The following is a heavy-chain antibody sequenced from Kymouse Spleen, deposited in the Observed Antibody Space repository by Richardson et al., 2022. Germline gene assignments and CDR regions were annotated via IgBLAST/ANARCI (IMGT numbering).Heavy chain of an antibody. J-gene: IGHJ6*02. CDR2: ISYDGSNK. CDR1: GFTFSSYG. CDR3: AKETYSGSYGMDV. D-gene: IGHD1-26*01. V-gene: IGHV3-30*18. Sequence: QVQLVESGGGVVQPGRSLRLSCAASGFTFSSYGMHWVRQAPGKGLEWVAVISYDGSNKYYADSVKGRFTISRDNSKNTLYLQMNSLRAEDTAVYYCAKETYSGSYGMDVWGQGTTVTVSS.